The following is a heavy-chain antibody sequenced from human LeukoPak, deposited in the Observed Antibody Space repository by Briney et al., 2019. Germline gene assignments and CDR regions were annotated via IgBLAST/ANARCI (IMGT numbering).Heavy chain of an antibody. CDR1: GFTFSSSG. J-gene: IGHJ4*02. V-gene: IGHV3-21*01. CDR2: ISVSGGST. Sequence: GGSLRLSCVTSGFTFSSSGVGWVRQAPGKGLEWVSGISVSGGSTYHADSVKGRFTISRDNAKNSLYLQMNSLRAEDTAVYYCARSDGLDYWGQGTLVTVSS. CDR3: ARSDGLDY. D-gene: IGHD5-24*01.